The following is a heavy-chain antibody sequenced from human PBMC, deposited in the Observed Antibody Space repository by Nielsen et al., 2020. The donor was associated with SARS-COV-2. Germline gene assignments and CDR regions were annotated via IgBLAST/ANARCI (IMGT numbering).Heavy chain of an antibody. V-gene: IGHV4-34*01. D-gene: IGHD3-16*01. CDR1: GGSLSGSY. CDR2: IHHTGGT. Sequence: SETLSLTCAVYGGSLSGSYWSWIRQSPGKGLEWIGEIHHTGGTNFNPSLKSRVAISVDTSKSQFFLKLSSVTAADTAVYYCVNWGHAFDIWGQGTMVTVSS. CDR3: VNWGHAFDI. J-gene: IGHJ3*02.